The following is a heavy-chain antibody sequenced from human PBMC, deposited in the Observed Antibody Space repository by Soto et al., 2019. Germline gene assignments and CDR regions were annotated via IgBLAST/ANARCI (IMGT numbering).Heavy chain of an antibody. J-gene: IGHJ5*02. D-gene: IGHD3-10*01. V-gene: IGHV5-51*01. CDR2: IYPGDSDT. CDR3: ARLPTSRESFDENWFDP. CDR1: GYSFTSYW. Sequence: PGESLKISCKGSGYSFTSYWIGWVRQMPGKGLGWMGIIYPGDSDTRYSPSFQGQVTISADKFISTAYLQWSSLKASDTSMYYCARLPTSRESFDENWFDPWGQGTLVTVSS.